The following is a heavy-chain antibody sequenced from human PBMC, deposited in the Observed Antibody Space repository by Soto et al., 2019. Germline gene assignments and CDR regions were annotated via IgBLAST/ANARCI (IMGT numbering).Heavy chain of an antibody. CDR3: ARGQAYDFWSGRPRDYGMDV. D-gene: IGHD3-3*01. CDR2: IYSGGST. V-gene: IGHV3-53*01. J-gene: IGHJ6*02. CDR1: GFTVSSNY. Sequence: PGGSLRLSCAASGFTVSSNYMSWVRQAPGKGLEWVSVIYSGGSTYYADSVKGRFTISRDNSKNTLYLQMNSLRAEDTAVYYCARGQAYDFWSGRPRDYGMDVWGQGTTVTVSS.